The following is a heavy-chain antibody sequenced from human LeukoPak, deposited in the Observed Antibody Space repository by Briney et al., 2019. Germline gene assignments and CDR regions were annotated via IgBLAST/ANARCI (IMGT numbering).Heavy chain of an antibody. D-gene: IGHD6-13*01. Sequence: ASVKVSCKASGGTFSSYAISWVRQAPGQGPEWMGRIIPIFGTANYAQKFQGRVTITTDESTSTAYMELSSLRSEDTAVYYCAREVAAARFDYWGQGTLVTVSS. J-gene: IGHJ4*02. CDR1: GGTFSSYA. V-gene: IGHV1-69*05. CDR3: AREVAAARFDY. CDR2: IIPIFGTA.